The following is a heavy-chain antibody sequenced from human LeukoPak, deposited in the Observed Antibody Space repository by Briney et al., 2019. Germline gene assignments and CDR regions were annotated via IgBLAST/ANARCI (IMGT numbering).Heavy chain of an antibody. CDR3: AKLVAGTGYFDY. CDR1: GFTFSSYA. V-gene: IGHV3-23*01. D-gene: IGHD6-19*01. J-gene: IGHJ4*02. CDR2: ISGSGGTT. Sequence: GGSLRLSCAASGFTFSSYAMSWVRQAPGKGLGWVSTISGSGGTTYYADSVKGRFTISRDNSKNTLYLQMNSLRAEDTAVYYCAKLVAGTGYFDYWGQGTLVTVSS.